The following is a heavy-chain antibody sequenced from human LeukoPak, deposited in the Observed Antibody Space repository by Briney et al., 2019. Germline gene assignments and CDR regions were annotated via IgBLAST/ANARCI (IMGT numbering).Heavy chain of an antibody. J-gene: IGHJ5*02. D-gene: IGHD6-13*01. CDR1: GGSISGYY. V-gene: IGHV4-59*12. Sequence: SETLSLTCAGSGGSISGYYWNWIRQPPGKGLEWIGYMYYSGSTNYNPSLKSRVTMSADTSRNQLSLKLSSVTAADTAVYYCARSLPATAAGANWFDPWGQGSLVTVSS. CDR3: ARSLPATAAGANWFDP. CDR2: MYYSGST.